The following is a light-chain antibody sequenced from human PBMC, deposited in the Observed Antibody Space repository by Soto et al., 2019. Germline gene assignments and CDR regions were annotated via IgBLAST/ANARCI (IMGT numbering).Light chain of an antibody. CDR3: ETWDSNTWV. Sequence: QPVLTLSSSASASLGSSVKLTCTLSSGHSSYIIAWHQQQPGKAPRYLMKLEGSGSYNKGSGVPDRFSGSSSGADRYLTISNLQFEDEADYYCETWDSNTWVFGGGTKVTVL. J-gene: IGLJ3*02. CDR2: LEGSGSY. CDR1: SGHSSYI. V-gene: IGLV4-60*02.